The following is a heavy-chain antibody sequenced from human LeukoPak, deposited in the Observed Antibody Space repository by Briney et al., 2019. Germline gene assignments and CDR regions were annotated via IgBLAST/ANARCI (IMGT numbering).Heavy chain of an antibody. CDR2: IIHILGIA. J-gene: IGHJ4*02. Sequence: SVKVSCKASGGTFSSYAISWVRQAPGQGLEWMGRIIHILGIANYAQKFQGRVTITADKSTSTAYMELSSLRSEDTAVYYCARLGSGSYPEGYWGQGTLVTVSS. V-gene: IGHV1-69*04. D-gene: IGHD3-10*01. CDR3: ARLGSGSYPEGY. CDR1: GGTFSSYA.